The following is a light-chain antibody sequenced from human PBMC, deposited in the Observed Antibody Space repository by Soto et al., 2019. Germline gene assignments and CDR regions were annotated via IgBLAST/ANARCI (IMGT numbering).Light chain of an antibody. CDR1: QDVSSSY. CDR3: QQYGSSPPIT. Sequence: EIVLTQSPATLSSSPGETATLSCRPIQDVSSSYLAWYQQKPGQAPRLLIYDASSRATGIPDRFSGGGSGTDFTLTISRLEPEDFAVYYCQQYGSSPPITFGQGTRLEIK. V-gene: IGKV3-20*01. J-gene: IGKJ5*01. CDR2: DAS.